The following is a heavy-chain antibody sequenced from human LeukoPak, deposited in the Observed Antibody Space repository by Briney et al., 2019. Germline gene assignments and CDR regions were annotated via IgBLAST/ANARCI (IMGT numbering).Heavy chain of an antibody. CDR3: ISFGDYVDGADY. Sequence: PGGSLRLSCAASGFTFSGSAMHWVRQASGKGLEWVGRIRSKANSYATAYAASVKGRFTISRDDSKNTAYLQMNSLKTEDTAVYYCISFGDYVDGADYWGQGTLVTVSS. J-gene: IGHJ4*02. CDR2: IRSKANSYAT. D-gene: IGHD4-17*01. V-gene: IGHV3-73*01. CDR1: GFTFSGSA.